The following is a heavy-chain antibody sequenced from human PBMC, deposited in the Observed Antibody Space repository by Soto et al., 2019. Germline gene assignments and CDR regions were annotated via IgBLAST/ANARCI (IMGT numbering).Heavy chain of an antibody. CDR3: AKDTIFGVVDKWFDP. J-gene: IGHJ5*02. V-gene: IGHV3-30*18. CDR1: GFTFSSYG. CDR2: ISYDGSNK. D-gene: IGHD3-3*01. Sequence: GGSLRLSCAASGFTFSSYGMHWIRQAPGKGLEWVAVISYDGSNKYYADSVKGRFTISRDNSKNTLYLQMNSLRAEDTAVYYCAKDTIFGVVDKWFDPWGEGTLVTVS.